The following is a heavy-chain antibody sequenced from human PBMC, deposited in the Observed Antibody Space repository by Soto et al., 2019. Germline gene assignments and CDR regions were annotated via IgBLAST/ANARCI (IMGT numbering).Heavy chain of an antibody. CDR2: ISGSGGST. J-gene: IGHJ4*02. Sequence: EVQLLESGGGLVQPGGSLRLSCAASGFTFSTYAMNWVRQAPGMGLEWVVGISGSGGSTHYADAVKGRFTISRDNSKNTLYLQMDSLRAEDTAVYYCAKQSPYSNSWYDIDYWGQGTLVIVST. CDR1: GFTFSTYA. CDR3: AKQSPYSNSWYDIDY. V-gene: IGHV3-23*01. D-gene: IGHD6-13*01.